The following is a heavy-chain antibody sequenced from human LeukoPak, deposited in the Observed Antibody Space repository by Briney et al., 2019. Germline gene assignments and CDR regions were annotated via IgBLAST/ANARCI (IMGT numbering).Heavy chain of an antibody. J-gene: IGHJ4*02. Sequence: GGSLRLSCAASGFTFSFYWMNWVRQAPGKGLVWISRINTDGSSSTYADSVKGRFTISRDNAKNTLYLQMNSLRAEDTAVYYCARGKRNSSSSPLHYWGQGTLVTVSS. CDR1: GFTFSFYW. V-gene: IGHV3-74*01. D-gene: IGHD6-13*01. CDR2: INTDGSSS. CDR3: ARGKRNSSSSPLHY.